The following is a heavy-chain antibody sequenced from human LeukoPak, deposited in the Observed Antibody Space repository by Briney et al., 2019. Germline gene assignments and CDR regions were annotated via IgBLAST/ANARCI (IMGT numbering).Heavy chain of an antibody. V-gene: IGHV4-34*01. J-gene: IGHJ5*02. D-gene: IGHD5-18*01. Sequence: SETLSLTCAVYGGSFSGYYWSWIRQPPGKGLEWIGGINHSGSTNYNPSLKSRVTISVDTSKNQFSLKLSSVTAADTAVYYCASRVDVDTAMVTSWFDPWGQGTLVTVSS. CDR1: GGSFSGYY. CDR2: INHSGST. CDR3: ASRVDVDTAMVTSWFDP.